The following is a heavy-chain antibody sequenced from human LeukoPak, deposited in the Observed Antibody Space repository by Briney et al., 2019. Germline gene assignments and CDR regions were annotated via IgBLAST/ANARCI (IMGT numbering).Heavy chain of an antibody. D-gene: IGHD1-26*01. V-gene: IGHV4-39*07. CDR2: IYYSGST. Sequence: SETLSLTCTVSGGSISSSSYYWGWIRQPPGKGLEWIGSIYYSGSTYYNPSLKSRVTISVDTSKNQFSLKLSSVTAADTAVYYCARLAGGSYYPFMDWFDPWGQGTLVTVSS. CDR1: GGSISSSSYY. CDR3: ARLAGGSYYPFMDWFDP. J-gene: IGHJ5*02.